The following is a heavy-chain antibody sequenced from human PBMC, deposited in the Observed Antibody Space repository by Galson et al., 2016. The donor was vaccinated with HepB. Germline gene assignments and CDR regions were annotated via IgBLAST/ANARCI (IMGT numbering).Heavy chain of an antibody. CDR1: GFTFNLYS. D-gene: IGHD1-26*01. CDR2: ITGNGDTR. CDR3: ARPAYSGTYLDGGPIDP. Sequence: SLRLSCAASGFTFNLYSMHWVRQAPGKGLEWVAYITGNGDTRYYADSVKGRFTISRNNAKNSLFLQMNNLTDEDTAKYYCARPAYSGTYLDGGPIDPWGQGTLVIVSS. J-gene: IGHJ5*02. V-gene: IGHV3-48*02.